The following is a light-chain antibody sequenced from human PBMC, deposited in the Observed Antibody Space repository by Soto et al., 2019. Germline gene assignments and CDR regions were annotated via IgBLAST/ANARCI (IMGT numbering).Light chain of an antibody. CDR2: DVR. Sequence: QSVLTQPASVSGSPGQSITISCTGTSSDVGGYNSVSWYQHHPGKAPKLMIYDVRNRPSGVSNRFSASKSGNTASLTISGLQADDEADYYCSSCTSSTTVVFGGGTKLTVL. CDR3: SSCTSSTTVV. CDR1: SSDVGGYNS. J-gene: IGLJ2*01. V-gene: IGLV2-14*03.